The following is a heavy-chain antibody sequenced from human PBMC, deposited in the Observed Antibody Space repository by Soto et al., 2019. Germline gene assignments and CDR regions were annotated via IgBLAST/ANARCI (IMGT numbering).Heavy chain of an antibody. CDR1: GFTFSSYA. CDR2: ISYDGSNK. CDR3: ARVQNADQFLEWLLYAFDI. V-gene: IGHV3-30-3*01. D-gene: IGHD3-3*01. Sequence: GGSLRLSCAASGFTFSSYAMHWVRQAPGKGLEWVAVISYDGSNKYYADSVKGRFTISRDNSKNTLYLQMNSLRAEDTAVYYCARVQNADQFLEWLLYAFDIWGQGTMVTVSS. J-gene: IGHJ3*02.